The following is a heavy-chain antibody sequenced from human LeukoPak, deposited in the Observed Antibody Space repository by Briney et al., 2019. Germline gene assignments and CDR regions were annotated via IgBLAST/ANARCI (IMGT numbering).Heavy chain of an antibody. J-gene: IGHJ6*03. V-gene: IGHV3-11*01. CDR2: ISSSGSTI. Sequence: KAGGSLRLSCAASGFTFSDYYMSWIRQAPGKGLEWVSYISSSGSTIYYADSVKGRVTISRDNAKNSLYLQMNSLRAEDTAVYYCARSSAYYYYYYYMDVWGKGTTVTVSS. CDR3: ARSSAYYYYYYYMDV. CDR1: GFTFSDYY. D-gene: IGHD6-25*01.